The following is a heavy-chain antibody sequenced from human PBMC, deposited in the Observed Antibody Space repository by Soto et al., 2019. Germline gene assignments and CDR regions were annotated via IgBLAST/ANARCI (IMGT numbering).Heavy chain of an antibody. J-gene: IGHJ6*02. V-gene: IGHV1-2*04. CDR2: INPNSGGT. CDR3: ARSPPPVRGAYYYYYGMDV. D-gene: IGHD3-10*01. CDR1: GYTFTGYY. Sequence: ASVKVSCKASGYTFTGYYMHWVRQAPGQGLEWMGWINPNSGGTNYAQKFQGWVTMTRDTSISTAYMELSRLRSDDTAVYYWARSPPPVRGAYYYYYGMDVWGQGTSVTVSS.